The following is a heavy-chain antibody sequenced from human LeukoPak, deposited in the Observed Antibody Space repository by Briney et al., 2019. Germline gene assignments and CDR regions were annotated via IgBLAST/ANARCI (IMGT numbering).Heavy chain of an antibody. CDR1: GFTFSSYA. Sequence: GGSLRLSCAASGFTFSSYAMSWVRQAPGKGLEWVSAISGSGGSTYYADSVKGRFTISRDNSKNTLYLQMNSLRAEDTAVYYCAKDRGPYYDSSGYMFDPWGQGTLVTVSS. CDR3: AKDRGPYYDSSGYMFDP. V-gene: IGHV3-23*01. D-gene: IGHD3-22*01. J-gene: IGHJ5*02. CDR2: ISGSGGST.